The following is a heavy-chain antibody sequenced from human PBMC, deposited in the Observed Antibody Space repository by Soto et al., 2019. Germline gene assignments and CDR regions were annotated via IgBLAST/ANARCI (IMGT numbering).Heavy chain of an antibody. J-gene: IGHJ5*02. CDR1: GGSISSSSYY. CDR3: ARLLWFGELLGWFDP. D-gene: IGHD3-10*01. CDR2: IYYSGST. Sequence: SETLSLTCTVSGGSISSSSYYWGWIRQPPGKGLEWIGSIYYSGSTYYNPSLKSRVTISVDTSKNQFSLKLSSVTAADTAVYYCARLLWFGELLGWFDPWGQGTLVTVS. V-gene: IGHV4-39*01.